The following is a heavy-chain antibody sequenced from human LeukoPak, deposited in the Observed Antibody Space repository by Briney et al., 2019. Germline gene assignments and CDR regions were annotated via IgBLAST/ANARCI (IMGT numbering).Heavy chain of an antibody. CDR2: ISGSGGST. V-gene: IGHV3-23*01. J-gene: IGHJ4*02. Sequence: GGSLRLSCAASGLTFSSYAMSWVRQAPGKGLDWVSAISGSGGSTYYADSVKGRFTISRDNSKNTLYLQMNSLRAEDTAVYYCAKLGVGADFDYWGQGTLVTVSS. D-gene: IGHD1-26*01. CDR3: AKLGVGADFDY. CDR1: GLTFSSYA.